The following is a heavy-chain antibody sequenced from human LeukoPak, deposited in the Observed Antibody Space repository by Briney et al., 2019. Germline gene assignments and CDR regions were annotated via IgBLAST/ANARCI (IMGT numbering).Heavy chain of an antibody. V-gene: IGHV4-59*12. J-gene: IGHJ3*01. CDR2: SHYSGTT. D-gene: IGHD2-2*01. CDR1: GGSISSYY. CDR3: ARSASTSSRSAFDC. Sequence: KSSETLSLTCTISGGSISSYYWSWIRQPPGKGLEWIGYSHYSGTTNYNPSLKSRVTISVDTSKNQFSLTLSSVTAADTAVYYCARSASTSSRSAFDCWGQGTVVTVSS.